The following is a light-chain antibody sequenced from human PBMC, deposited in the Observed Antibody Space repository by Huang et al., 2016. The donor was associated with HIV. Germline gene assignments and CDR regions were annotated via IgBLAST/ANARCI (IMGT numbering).Light chain of an antibody. Sequence: DIQMTQSPSSLSTSVGDRVTITCRASQSISSYLKWFQQKPGKAPTLLIHTTSSLQTGVPSRCRGSGSGTDFTLTISSLQPEDFATYYCQQSYSTPFTFGPGTKVDLK. CDR3: QQSYSTPFT. CDR1: QSISSY. J-gene: IGKJ3*01. V-gene: IGKV1-39*01. CDR2: TTS.